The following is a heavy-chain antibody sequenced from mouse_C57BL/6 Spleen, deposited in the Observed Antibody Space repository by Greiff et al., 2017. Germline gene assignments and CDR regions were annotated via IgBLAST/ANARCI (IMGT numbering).Heavy chain of an antibody. Sequence: QVQLQQSGPELVKPGASVKISCKASGYSFTSYYIHWVKQRPGQGLEWIGWIYPGSGNTKYNEKFKGKATLTADTSSSTDYMQLSSLTSEDSAVYYCARAGLYYAMDYWGQGTSVTVSS. CDR1: GYSFTSYY. CDR2: IYPGSGNT. J-gene: IGHJ4*01. CDR3: ARAGLYYAMDY. V-gene: IGHV1-66*01. D-gene: IGHD3-1*01.